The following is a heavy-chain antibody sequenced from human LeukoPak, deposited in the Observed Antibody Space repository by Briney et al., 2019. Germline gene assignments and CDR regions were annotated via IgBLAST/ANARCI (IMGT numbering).Heavy chain of an antibody. D-gene: IGHD3-22*01. J-gene: IGHJ4*02. Sequence: PGGSLRLSCAASGFTFSSYSMNWVRQAPGKGLEWVSSISSSSSYIYYADSVKGRFTISRDNAKNSLYLQMNSLRAEDTAVYYCARESVSSGYYYDYWGQGTLVTVSS. V-gene: IGHV3-21*01. CDR3: ARESVSSGYYYDY. CDR2: ISSSSSYI. CDR1: GFTFSSYS.